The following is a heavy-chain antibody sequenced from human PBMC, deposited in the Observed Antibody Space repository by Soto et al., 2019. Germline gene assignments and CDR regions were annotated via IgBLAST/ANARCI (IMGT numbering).Heavy chain of an antibody. Sequence: ASVKVSCKTSGYTFSNYGITWVRQAPGQPLEWLGWISLYSDGTNYAQKFQGRVSMTTNTSTTTAYMELRSLRSDDTAVYYCARVVPGAEAWFGPWGQGTLVTVSS. CDR3: ARVVPGAEAWFGP. D-gene: IGHD2-2*01. J-gene: IGHJ5*02. CDR2: ISLYSDGT. V-gene: IGHV1-18*01. CDR1: GYTFSNYG.